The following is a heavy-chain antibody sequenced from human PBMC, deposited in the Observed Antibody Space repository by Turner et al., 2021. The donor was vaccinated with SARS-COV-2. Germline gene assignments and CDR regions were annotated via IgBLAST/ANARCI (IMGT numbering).Heavy chain of an antibody. CDR3: ARVPFKGGSRADY. Sequence: VQLVQSGAEVKKPGASVKVSCKASGYTFTGYYMHWVRQAPGKGLEWMGWINPNNGDTNYAQKFQGRVTMTWDTSISTAYMELRRLRSDDTAVYYCARVPFKGGSRADYWGRGTLVTVSS. V-gene: IGHV1-2*02. J-gene: IGHJ4*02. CDR2: INPNNGDT. D-gene: IGHD3-10*01. CDR1: GYTFTGYY.